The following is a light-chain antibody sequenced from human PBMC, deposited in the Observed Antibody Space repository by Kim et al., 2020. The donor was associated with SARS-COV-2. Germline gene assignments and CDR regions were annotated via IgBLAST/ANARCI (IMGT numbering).Light chain of an antibody. J-gene: IGKJ2*01. V-gene: IGKV3-20*01. CDR2: GAS. Sequence: LSPGDSAPRSYRASQSVSRSYLAWYQQKPGQAPRLLIYGASSKATGIPDRFSGSGSGTDFTLTISRLEPEDFAVYYCQQYGSSPRTFGQGTKLEI. CDR1: QSVSRSY. CDR3: QQYGSSPRT.